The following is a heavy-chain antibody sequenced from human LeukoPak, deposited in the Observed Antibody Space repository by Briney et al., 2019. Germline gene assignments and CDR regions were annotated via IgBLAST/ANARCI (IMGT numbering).Heavy chain of an antibody. CDR2: ITFSSSII. D-gene: IGHD1-26*01. CDR1: GFTFSSYS. J-gene: IGHJ4*02. V-gene: IGHV3-48*01. CDR3: ARGRGSYSLDY. Sequence: GGSLRLSCAASGFTFSSYSMNWVRQAPGKGLEWVSYITFSSSIIYYADSVRGRFTISRDNSKNTLYLQMNSLKPEDTTVYYCARGRGSYSLDYWGQGTLVTVSS.